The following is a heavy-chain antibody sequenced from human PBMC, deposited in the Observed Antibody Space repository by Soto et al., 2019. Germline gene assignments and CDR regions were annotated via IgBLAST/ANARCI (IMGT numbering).Heavy chain of an antibody. J-gene: IGHJ6*03. V-gene: IGHV4-34*10. CDR1: NGSLSGYY. D-gene: IGHD4-17*01. CDR3: ARLTVTPRTFYSYIDV. CDR2: KNHIGTS. Sequence: QVHLQESGPGLVKPSGTLSLTCDVYNGSLSGYYWTWIRQSPGKGLEWIGEKNHIGTSNYNPSLQSRVTVSVDTSKKFFSLTLRSVTAADTAVYYCARLTVTPRTFYSYIDVWGAGTSVTVSS.